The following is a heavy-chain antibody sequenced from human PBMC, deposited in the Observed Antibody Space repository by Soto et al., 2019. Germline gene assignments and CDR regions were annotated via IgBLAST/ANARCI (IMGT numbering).Heavy chain of an antibody. Sequence: GSLRLSCAASGFTFSTYAMSWVRQAPGKGLEWVSVISGSGGDTYYADSVKGRFTIARDNSKNTLSLQMNSLRAEDTAVYYCAKARGSSTSAPGSYWSQGTQVTVSS. D-gene: IGHD2-2*01. CDR1: GFTFSTYA. J-gene: IGHJ1*01. CDR2: ISGSGGDT. V-gene: IGHV3-23*01. CDR3: AKARGSSTSAPGSY.